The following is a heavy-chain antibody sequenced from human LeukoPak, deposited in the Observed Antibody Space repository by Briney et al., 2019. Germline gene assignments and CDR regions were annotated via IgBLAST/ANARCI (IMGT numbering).Heavy chain of an antibody. D-gene: IGHD6-19*01. J-gene: IGHJ4*02. CDR3: ARTGGSSGWYSPALLKYYFDY. CDR2: IKQDGNGK. Sequence: GGSLRLSCAASGFTFSSYWMSWVRQAPGKGLEWVANIKQDGNGKYYVDSVKDRFTISRDNAKNSLYLQMNSLRAEDTAVYYCARTGGSSGWYSPALLKYYFDYWGQGTLVTVSS. V-gene: IGHV3-7*01. CDR1: GFTFSSYW.